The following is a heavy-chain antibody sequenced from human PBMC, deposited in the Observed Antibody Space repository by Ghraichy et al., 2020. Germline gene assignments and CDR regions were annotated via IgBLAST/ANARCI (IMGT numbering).Heavy chain of an antibody. CDR1: GFTFSSYA. CDR3: AKASSSWYGAYYFDY. CDR2: ISGSGGST. D-gene: IGHD6-13*01. V-gene: IGHV3-23*01. J-gene: IGHJ4*02. Sequence: GGSLRLSCAASGFTFSSYAMSWVRQAPGKGLEWVSAISGSGGSTYYADSVKGRFTISRDNSKNTLYLQMNSLRAEDTAVYYCAKASSSWYGAYYFDYWGQGTLVTVSS.